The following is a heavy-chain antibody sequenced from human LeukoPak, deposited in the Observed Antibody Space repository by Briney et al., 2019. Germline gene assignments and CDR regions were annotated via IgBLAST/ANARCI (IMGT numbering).Heavy chain of an antibody. V-gene: IGHV3-30*03. CDR2: ISYDGSNK. Sequence: GGSLRLSCAASGFTFSSYGMHWVRQAPGKGLEWVAVISYDGSNKYYADSVKGRFTISRDNSKNTLYLQMNSLRAEDTAVYFCARWSTTPDTEAGDYWGQGTLVTVSS. D-gene: IGHD1/OR15-1a*01. CDR3: ARWSTTPDTEAGDY. CDR1: GFTFSSYG. J-gene: IGHJ4*02.